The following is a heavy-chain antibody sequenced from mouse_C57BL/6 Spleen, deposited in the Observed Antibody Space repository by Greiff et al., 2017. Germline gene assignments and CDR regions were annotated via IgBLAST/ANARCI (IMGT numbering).Heavy chain of an antibody. CDR1: GFTFSDCG. V-gene: IGHV5-17*01. CDR3: ARSWITTVVSNSMDY. Sequence: EVKVVESGGGLVKPGGSLKLSCAASGFTFSDCGMHWVRQAPEKGLVWVAYISSGSSTIYYADTVKGRFTISSDNAKNTLFLQMTSLRSEDTAMYYGARSWITTVVSNSMDYWGQGTSVTVSS. J-gene: IGHJ4*01. CDR2: ISSGSSTI. D-gene: IGHD1-1*01.